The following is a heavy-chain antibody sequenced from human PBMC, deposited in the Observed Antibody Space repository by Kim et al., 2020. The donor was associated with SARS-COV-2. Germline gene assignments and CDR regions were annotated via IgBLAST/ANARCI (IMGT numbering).Heavy chain of an antibody. J-gene: IGHJ4*02. Sequence: GGSLRLSCAASGFTFSNAWMSWVRQAPGKGLEWVGRIKSKTDGGTTDYAAPVKGRFTISRDDSKNTLYLQMNSLKTEDTAVYYCTTDLLWFGEHMDYWGQGTLVTVSS. D-gene: IGHD3-10*01. CDR2: IKSKTDGGTT. CDR3: TTDLLWFGEHMDY. CDR1: GFTFSNAW. V-gene: IGHV3-15*01.